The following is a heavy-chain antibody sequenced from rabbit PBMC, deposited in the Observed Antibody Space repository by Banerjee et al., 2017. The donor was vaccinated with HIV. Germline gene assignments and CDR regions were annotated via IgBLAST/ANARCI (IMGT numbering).Heavy chain of an antibody. CDR2: INTSSGNT. V-gene: IGHV1S45*01. CDR3: AREDGSSGWGGNL. Sequence: QEQLEESGGGLVKPEGSLTLTCKASGFDLSDYYYMCWVRQAPGKGLELIACINTSSGNTVYASWAKGRFTISKTSSTTVTLQMTSLTAADTATYFCAREDGSSGWGGNLWGQGPLVTVS. CDR1: GFDLSDYYY. J-gene: IGHJ4*01. D-gene: IGHD4-1*01.